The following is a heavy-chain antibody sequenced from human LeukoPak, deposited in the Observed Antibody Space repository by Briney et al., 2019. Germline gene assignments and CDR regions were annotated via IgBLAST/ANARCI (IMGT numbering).Heavy chain of an antibody. CDR2: ITSVRTI. D-gene: IGHD6-13*01. CDR1: GFTFSDFY. J-gene: IGHJ5*02. Sequence: PGGSLRLSCAASGFTFSDFYMSWIRQAPGKGLEWVSYITSVRTIYYADSVKGRFTISRDNAKNSLYLQMNSLRAEDTAVYYCARGPSSWYSALDPWGRGTLVTVSS. V-gene: IGHV3-11*04. CDR3: ARGPSSWYSALDP.